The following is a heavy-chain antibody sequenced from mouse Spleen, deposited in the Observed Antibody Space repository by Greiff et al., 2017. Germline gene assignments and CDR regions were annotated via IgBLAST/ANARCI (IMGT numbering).Heavy chain of an antibody. J-gene: IGHJ2*01. CDR2: IDPENGDT. D-gene: IGHD2-14*01. CDR3: TTFGRYDEGYFDY. CDR1: GFNIKDDY. Sequence: VQLQQSGAELVRPGASVKLSCTASGFNIKDDYMHWVKQRPEQGLEWIGWIDPENGDTEYASKFQGKATITADTSSNTAYLQLSSLTSEDTAVYYCTTFGRYDEGYFDYWGQGTTLTVSS. V-gene: IGHV14-4*01.